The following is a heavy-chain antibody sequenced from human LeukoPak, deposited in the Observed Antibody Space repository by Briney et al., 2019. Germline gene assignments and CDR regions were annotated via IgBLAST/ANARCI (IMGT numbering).Heavy chain of an antibody. CDR2: IYPGDSDT. CDR1: GYSFTTYW. CDR3: ARRSAAGPNWFDP. Sequence: GESLKISCKGSGYSFTTYWIGWVRQMPGKGLEWMGIIYPGDSDTRYSPSFQGQVTISADKSISTAYLQWSSLKASGTAMYYCARRSAAGPNWFDPWGQGTLVTVSS. J-gene: IGHJ5*02. D-gene: IGHD6-13*01. V-gene: IGHV5-51*01.